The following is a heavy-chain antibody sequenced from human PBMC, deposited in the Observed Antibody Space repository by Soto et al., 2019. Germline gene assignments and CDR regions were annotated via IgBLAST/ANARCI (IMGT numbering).Heavy chain of an antibody. CDR2: ISYDGSNK. D-gene: IGHD1-20*01. J-gene: IGHJ4*02. CDR1: GFTFSSYG. V-gene: IGHV3-30*18. CDR3: AKLGITGTPVDY. Sequence: GGSLRLSCAASGFTFSSYGMHWVRQAPGKGLEWVAVISYDGSNKYYADSVKGRFTISRDNSKNTLYLQMNSLRAEDTAVYYCAKLGITGTPVDYWGQGTLVTVSS.